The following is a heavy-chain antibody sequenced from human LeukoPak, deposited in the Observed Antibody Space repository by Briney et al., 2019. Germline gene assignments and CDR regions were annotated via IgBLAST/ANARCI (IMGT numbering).Heavy chain of an antibody. V-gene: IGHV3-9*01. D-gene: IGHD6-13*01. CDR3: AKDMGSSSWYFDY. Sequence: GGSLRLSCAASGFTFDDYAMPWVRQAPGKGLEWVSGISWNSGSIGYADSVKGRFTISRDNAKNSLYLQMNSLRAEDTASYYCAKDMGSSSWYFDYWGQGTLVTVSS. CDR1: GFTFDDYA. J-gene: IGHJ4*02. CDR2: ISWNSGSI.